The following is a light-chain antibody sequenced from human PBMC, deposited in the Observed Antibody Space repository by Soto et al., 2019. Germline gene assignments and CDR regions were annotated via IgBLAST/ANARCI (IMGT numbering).Light chain of an antibody. CDR1: QSVSSN. CDR2: GAS. Sequence: EIVMTQSPATLSVSPGERATLSCRASQSVSSNLAWYQQKPGQAPRLLIYGASTRATGIPARFSGSGSGTKFTLTISSLQSEDFAFYYCQQYNNWPPWTFGKGTKV. CDR3: QQYNNWPPWT. J-gene: IGKJ1*01. V-gene: IGKV3-15*01.